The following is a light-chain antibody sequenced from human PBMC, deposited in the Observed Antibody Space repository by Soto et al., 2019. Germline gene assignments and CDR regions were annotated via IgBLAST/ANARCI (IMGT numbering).Light chain of an antibody. CDR2: AAS. V-gene: IGKV3-15*01. Sequence: EIVMTQSPVTLSVSPGKRATLSCRASQSVSSNLAWYQQKPGQAPRLLIYAASTRATGIPARFSGSGSGTEFTLTISSLQSEDFAVYYCQQHANWPLTFGGGTKVEIK. J-gene: IGKJ4*01. CDR1: QSVSSN. CDR3: QQHANWPLT.